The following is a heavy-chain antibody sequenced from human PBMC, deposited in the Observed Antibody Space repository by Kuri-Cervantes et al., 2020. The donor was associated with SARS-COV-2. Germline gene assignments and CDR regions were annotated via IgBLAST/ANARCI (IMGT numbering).Heavy chain of an antibody. CDR3: ARDPPSPYCSGGSCRTDV. CDR1: GFTFSSYW. V-gene: IGHV3-21*01. D-gene: IGHD2-15*01. CDR2: ISSSSSYI. Sequence: GSLRLSGAASGFTFSSYWMSWVRQAPGKGLEWVSSISSSSSYIYYADSVKGRFTTSRDNAKNSLYLQMNSLRAEDTAVYYCARDPPSPYCSGGSCRTDVWGQGTTVTVSS. J-gene: IGHJ6*02.